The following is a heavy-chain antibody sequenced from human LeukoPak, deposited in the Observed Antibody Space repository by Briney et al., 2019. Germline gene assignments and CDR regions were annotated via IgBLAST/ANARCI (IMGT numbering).Heavy chain of an antibody. CDR3: AGAFGYRSGFDY. D-gene: IGHD6-19*01. CDR2: KWYDGSNK. V-gene: IGHV3-33*01. CDR1: GFTFSSYG. J-gene: IGHJ4*02. Sequence: PGGSLRLSCAASGFTFSSYGMHWVRQAPGKGLEWVAVKWYDGSNKYYADSVKGRFTISRDNSKNTLYLQMNSLRAEDTAVYYCAGAFGYRSGFDYWGQGTLVTVSS.